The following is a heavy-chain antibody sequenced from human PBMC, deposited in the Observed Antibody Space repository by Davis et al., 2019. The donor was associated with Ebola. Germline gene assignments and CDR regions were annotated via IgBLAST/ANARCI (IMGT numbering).Heavy chain of an antibody. CDR3: ARVGTTVTTFDY. V-gene: IGHV1-2*04. J-gene: IGHJ4*02. Sequence: ASVKVSCKASGYTFTSYGISWVRQAPGQGLEWMGWINPNSGGTNYAQNFQGWVTMTRDTSISTAYMELSRLRSDDTAVYYCARVGTTVTTFDYWGQGTLVTVSS. CDR1: GYTFTSYG. CDR2: INPNSGGT. D-gene: IGHD4-17*01.